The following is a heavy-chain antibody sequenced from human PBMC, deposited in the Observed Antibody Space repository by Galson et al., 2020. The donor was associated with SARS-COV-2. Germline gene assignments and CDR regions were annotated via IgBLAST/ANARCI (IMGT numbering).Heavy chain of an antibody. CDR1: GFTFSSYG. Sequence: GGSLRLSCAASGFTFSSYGMHWVRQAPGKGLEWVAFIRYDGSNKYYADSVKGRFTISRDNSKNTLYLQMNSLRAEDTAVYYCAKAGKQWLYNWFDPWGQGTLVTVSS. CDR2: IRYDGSNK. CDR3: AKAGKQWLYNWFDP. D-gene: IGHD6-19*01. J-gene: IGHJ5*02. V-gene: IGHV3-30*02.